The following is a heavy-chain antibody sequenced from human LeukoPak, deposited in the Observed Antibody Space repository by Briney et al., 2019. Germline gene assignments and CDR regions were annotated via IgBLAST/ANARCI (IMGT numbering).Heavy chain of an antibody. CDR2: MNPNSGNT. CDR3: ARVNPYSSGWYAD. D-gene: IGHD6-19*01. Sequence: ASVKVSCKASGYTFTSYDINWVRQATGQGLEWMGWMNPNSGNTGYAQKFQGRVTMTRNTSISTAYMELSSLRSEDTAVYYRARVNPYSSGWYADWGQGTLVTVSS. V-gene: IGHV1-8*01. CDR1: GYTFTSYD. J-gene: IGHJ4*02.